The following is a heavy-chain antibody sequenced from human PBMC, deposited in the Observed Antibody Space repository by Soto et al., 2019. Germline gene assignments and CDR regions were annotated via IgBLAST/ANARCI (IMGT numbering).Heavy chain of an antibody. CDR2: IDEYGSTI. CDR3: TRDIGGRGAF. J-gene: IGHJ4*02. CDR1: GFTFSSYW. Sequence: EVQLVESGGGLVQPGGSLRLSCAASGFTFSSYWMHWVRQVPGKGLVWVSRIDEYGSTINYADSVKGRFTISRDNAKNTLYLEMNCLRAEDTALYYCTRDIGGRGAFWGQGTLVTVSS. V-gene: IGHV3-74*01. D-gene: IGHD3-16*01.